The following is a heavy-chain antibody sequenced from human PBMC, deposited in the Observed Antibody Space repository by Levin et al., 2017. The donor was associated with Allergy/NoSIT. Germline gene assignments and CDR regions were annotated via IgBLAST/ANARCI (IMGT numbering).Heavy chain of an antibody. CDR3: ARAQVPGDDFFDY. J-gene: IGHJ4*02. CDR1: GFTFSSYW. D-gene: IGHD2-21*02. CDR2: INSDGSST. V-gene: IGHV3-74*01. Sequence: GGSLRLSCAASGFTFSSYWMHWVRQAPGKGLVWVSRINSDGSSTSYADSVKGRFTISRDNAKKTLYLQMNSLRAEDTAVYCCARAQVPGDDFFDYWGQGTLVTVSA.